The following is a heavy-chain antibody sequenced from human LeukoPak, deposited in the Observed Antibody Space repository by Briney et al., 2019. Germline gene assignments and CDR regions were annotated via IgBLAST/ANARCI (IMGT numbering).Heavy chain of an antibody. J-gene: IGHJ5*02. CDR1: GYTFTSYG. Sequence: ASVKVSCKASGYTFTSYGISWVRQAPGQGLEWMGWISAYNGNTNYAQKLQGRVTMTRDASISTVYLELTSLGSDDTAVYYCARDLGPEVVAAIPWGQGTLVTVSS. V-gene: IGHV1-18*01. CDR2: ISAYNGNT. D-gene: IGHD3-22*01. CDR3: ARDLGPEVVAAIP.